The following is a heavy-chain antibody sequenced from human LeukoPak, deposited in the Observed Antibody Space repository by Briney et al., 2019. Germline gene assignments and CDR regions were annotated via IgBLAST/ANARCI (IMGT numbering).Heavy chain of an antibody. D-gene: IGHD3-22*01. CDR1: GGSISSSSYY. J-gene: IGHJ3*02. V-gene: IGHV4-39*01. Sequence: SGTLSLTCTVSGGSISSSSYYWGWIRQPPGKGLEWIGSIYYSGSTYYNPSLKSRVTISVDTSKNQFSLKLSSVTAADTAVCYCARPYYYDSSGYRHDAFDIWGQGTMVTVSS. CDR2: IYYSGST. CDR3: ARPYYYDSSGYRHDAFDI.